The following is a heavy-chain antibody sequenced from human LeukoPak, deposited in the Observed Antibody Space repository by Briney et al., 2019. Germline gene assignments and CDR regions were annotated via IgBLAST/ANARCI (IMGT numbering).Heavy chain of an antibody. CDR2: IRNKANRNTT. CDR3: ARDRYSGSYSDY. D-gene: IGHD1-26*01. CDR1: GFTFSDHY. V-gene: IGHV3-72*01. Sequence: PGGSLRLSCAASGFTFSDHYMDWVRQAPGKGLERVGRIRNKANRNTTEYAASVKGRFTISRDDSKNSLYLQMNSLKTEDTAVYYCARDRYSGSYSDYWGQGTLVTVSS. J-gene: IGHJ4*02.